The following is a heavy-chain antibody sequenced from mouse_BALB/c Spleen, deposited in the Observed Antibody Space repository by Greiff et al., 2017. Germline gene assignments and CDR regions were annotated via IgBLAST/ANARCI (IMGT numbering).Heavy chain of an antibody. V-gene: IGHV5-6-3*01. Sequence: EVQLVESGGGLVQPGGSLKLSCAASGFTFSSYGMSWVRQTPDKRLELVATINSNGGSTYYPDIVKGRFTISRDNAKNTLYLQMSSLKSEDTAMYYCARVLYYFDYWGQGTTLTVSS. J-gene: IGHJ2*01. CDR2: INSNGGST. CDR1: GFTFSSYG. CDR3: ARVLYYFDY.